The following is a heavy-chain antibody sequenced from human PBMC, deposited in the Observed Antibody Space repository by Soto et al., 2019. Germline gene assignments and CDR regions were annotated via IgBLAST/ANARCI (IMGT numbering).Heavy chain of an antibody. D-gene: IGHD6-19*01. CDR3: ARLLAVAGTWHYYYGMDV. J-gene: IGHJ6*02. CDR2: IYYSGST. Sequence: SETLSLTCTVTGGSTSSYYWSWIRQPPGKGLEWIGYIYYSGSTNYNPSLKSRVTISVDTSKNQFSLKLSSVTAADTAVYYCARLLAVAGTWHYYYGMDVWGQGTTVTVSS. CDR1: GGSTSSYY. V-gene: IGHV4-59*08.